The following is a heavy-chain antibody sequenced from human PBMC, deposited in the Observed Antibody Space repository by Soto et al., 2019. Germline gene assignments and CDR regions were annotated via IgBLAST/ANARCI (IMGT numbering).Heavy chain of an antibody. V-gene: IGHV4-39*02. CDR3: ARDLDSSGMDV. CDR1: GGSISSSSYY. D-gene: IGHD6-13*01. CDR2: IYYSGST. J-gene: IGHJ6*02. Sequence: PSETLSLTCTVSGGSISSSSYYWGWIRQPPGKGLEWIGSIYYSGSTYYNPSLKSRVTISVDTSKNQFSLKLSSVTAADTAVYYCARDLDSSGMDVWGQGTTVTVSS.